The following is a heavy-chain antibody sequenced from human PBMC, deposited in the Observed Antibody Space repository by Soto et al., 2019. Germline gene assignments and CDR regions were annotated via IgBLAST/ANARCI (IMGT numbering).Heavy chain of an antibody. CDR2: IYNSGST. CDR3: ARGPSADKIDF. D-gene: IGHD3-3*01. Sequence: QVQLQESGPGLVEPSQTLSLTCTVSGGSVSSGGYFWSWIRQPPGEGLEWIGHIYNSGSTYSNPSLRGRVTXSXXTSKSQFSLKLSSVTAADTAVYYCARGPSADKIDFWGQGTLVTVSS. CDR1: GGSVSSGGYF. V-gene: IGHV4-30-4*01. J-gene: IGHJ4*02.